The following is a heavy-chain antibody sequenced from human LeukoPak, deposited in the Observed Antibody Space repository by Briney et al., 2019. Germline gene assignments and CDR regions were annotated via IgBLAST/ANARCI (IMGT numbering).Heavy chain of an antibody. J-gene: IGHJ4*02. Sequence: GRSLRLSCAASGFTFSSSGMHWVRQAPGKGLEWVAVISYDGSSEYYSDSVKGRFTISRDNSKNTLYLQMNSLRAEDTAVYYCAKGWGFWGDYWGQGTLVTVSS. D-gene: IGHD3-16*01. CDR2: ISYDGSSE. CDR3: AKGWGFWGDY. V-gene: IGHV3-30*18. CDR1: GFTFSSSG.